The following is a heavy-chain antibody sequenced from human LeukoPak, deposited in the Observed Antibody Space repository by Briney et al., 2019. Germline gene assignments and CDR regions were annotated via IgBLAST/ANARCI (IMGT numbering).Heavy chain of an antibody. CDR1: GGSFSGYY. J-gene: IGHJ4*02. CDR3: ARTTVVAKYFDY. Sequence: SETLSLTCAVYGGSFSGYYWSWIRQPPGKGLEWIGEINHSGSTNYNPSLKSRVTISVDTSKNQFSLKLSSVTAADTAVYYCARTTVVAKYFDYWGQGTLVTVSS. CDR2: INHSGST. D-gene: IGHD4-23*01. V-gene: IGHV4-34*01.